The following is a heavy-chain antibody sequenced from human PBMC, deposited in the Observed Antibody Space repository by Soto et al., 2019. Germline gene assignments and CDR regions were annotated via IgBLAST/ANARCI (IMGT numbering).Heavy chain of an antibody. CDR1: GGSISSYY. J-gene: IGHJ6*03. CDR2: IYYSGST. Sequence: QVQLQESGPGLVKPSETLSLTCTVSGGSISSYYWSWIRQPPGKGLEWIGYIYYSGSTNYNPSLKSRVTISVDTSKNQFSLKLSSVTAADTAVYYCARALGYCSSTSCYSYYYYYMDVWGKGTTVTVSS. D-gene: IGHD2-2*01. V-gene: IGHV4-59*01. CDR3: ARALGYCSSTSCYSYYYYYMDV.